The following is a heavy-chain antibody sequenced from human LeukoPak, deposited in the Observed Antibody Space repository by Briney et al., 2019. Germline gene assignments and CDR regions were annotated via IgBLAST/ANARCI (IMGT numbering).Heavy chain of an antibody. CDR3: ARGAEAETSPLDF. CDR1: GYIFSDYY. D-gene: IGHD6-13*01. CDR2: INPKSGAA. V-gene: IGHV1-2*02. J-gene: IGHJ4*02. Sequence: ASVKVSCKASGYIFSDYYMHWVRQAPGQGLEWLGWINPKSGAAVYAQQFRGRVTMTRDPSINTDFMEKERAASGDTAVYYCARGAEAETSPLDFWGQGTLVIVS.